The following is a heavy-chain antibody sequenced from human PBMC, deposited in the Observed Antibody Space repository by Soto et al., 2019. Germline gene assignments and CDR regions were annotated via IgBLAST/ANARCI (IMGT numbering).Heavy chain of an antibody. Sequence: EVQLVESGGGLVKPGGSLRLSCAASGFTFSNAWMSWVRQAPGKGLEWVGSIKSKTDGGTTDYAAPVKGRFTISRDDSKNTLYLQMNSLKTEDTAVYYCTTAVGITMVRGIYFDYWGQGTLVTVSS. CDR2: IKSKTDGGTT. V-gene: IGHV3-15*01. CDR3: TTAVGITMVRGIYFDY. CDR1: GFTFSNAW. J-gene: IGHJ4*02. D-gene: IGHD3-10*01.